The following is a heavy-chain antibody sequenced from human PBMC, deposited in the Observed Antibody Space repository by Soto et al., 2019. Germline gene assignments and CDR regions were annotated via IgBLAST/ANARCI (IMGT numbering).Heavy chain of an antibody. CDR1: GFTFSEYS. Sequence: PGGSLRLSCSASGFTFSEYSMHWVRQAPGKGLQYVSTISSDGDITYYADSVKGRFTISRDNSKNTLYLQMNSLRPEDTAVYYCVKFSTFYDILTGYYSTNFFDPWGQGTLVTVSS. CDR2: ISSDGDIT. J-gene: IGHJ5*02. D-gene: IGHD3-9*01. V-gene: IGHV3-64D*06. CDR3: VKFSTFYDILTGYYSTNFFDP.